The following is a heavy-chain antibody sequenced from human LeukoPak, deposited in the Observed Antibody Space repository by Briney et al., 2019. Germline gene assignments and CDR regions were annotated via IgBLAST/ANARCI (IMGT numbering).Heavy chain of an antibody. CDR1: GFTFSSYG. J-gene: IGHJ3*02. CDR2: IRYDASNK. Sequence: PGGSLRLSCAASGFTFSSYGMHWVRQAPGKGLEWVAFIRYDASNKYYADSVKGRFTISRDNSKKTLFLQMNSLRPEDTAVYYCARGFNMVRGVHRGLGADAFDIWGQGTMVTVSS. CDR3: ARGFNMVRGVHRGLGADAFDI. D-gene: IGHD3-10*01. V-gene: IGHV3-30*02.